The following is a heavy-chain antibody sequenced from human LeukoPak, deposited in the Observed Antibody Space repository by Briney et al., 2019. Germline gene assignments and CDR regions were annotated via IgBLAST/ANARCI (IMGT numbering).Heavy chain of an antibody. CDR1: GFTFSNYG. J-gene: IGHJ4*02. CDR2: IRYDGSNK. V-gene: IGHV3-30*02. D-gene: IGHD3-10*01. CDR3: AVQDRGY. Sequence: GRSLRLSCAASGFTFSNYGMHWVRQAPGKGLEWVAFIRYDGSNKYYSDSVKGRFTISRDNSKNTVYLQMNSLRAEDTAVYYCAVQDRGYWGQGTLVTFSS.